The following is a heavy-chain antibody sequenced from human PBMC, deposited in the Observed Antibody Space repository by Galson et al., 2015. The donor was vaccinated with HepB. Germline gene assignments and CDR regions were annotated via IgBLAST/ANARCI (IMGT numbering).Heavy chain of an antibody. D-gene: IGHD3-22*01. V-gene: IGHV3-43*01. CDR2: ISWDGGST. Sequence: SLRLSCAASGFTFDDYTMHWVRQAPGKGLEWVSLISWDGGSTYYADSVKGRFTISRDNSKNSLYLQMNSLRTEDTALYYCAKAKYYYDSSGYLDYWGQGTLVTVSS. CDR1: GFTFDDYT. J-gene: IGHJ4*02. CDR3: AKAKYYYDSSGYLDY.